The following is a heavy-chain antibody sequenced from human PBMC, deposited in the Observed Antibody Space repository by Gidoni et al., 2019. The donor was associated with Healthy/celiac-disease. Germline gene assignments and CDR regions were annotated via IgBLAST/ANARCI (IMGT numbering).Heavy chain of an antibody. CDR3: ASATTVTGGGAFDI. J-gene: IGHJ3*02. CDR2: ISYDGSNK. Sequence: QVQLVESGGGVVQPGRSLRLSCAASGFTFSSYGMHWVRQAPGKGLEWVAVISYDGSNKYYADSVKGRFTIYRDNSKNTLYLQMNSLRAEDTAVYYWASATTVTGGGAFDIWGQGTMVTVSS. V-gene: IGHV3-30*03. D-gene: IGHD4-17*01. CDR1: GFTFSSYG.